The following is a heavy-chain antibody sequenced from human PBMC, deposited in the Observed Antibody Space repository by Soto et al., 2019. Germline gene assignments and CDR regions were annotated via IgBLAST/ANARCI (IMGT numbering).Heavy chain of an antibody. CDR2: IYYSGST. V-gene: IGHV4-59*01. D-gene: IGHD2-21*02. CDR1: GGSISSYY. CDR3: AREQSLVVTAVYFDY. J-gene: IGHJ4*02. Sequence: SETLSLTCTVSGGSISSYYWSWIRQPPGKGLEWIGYIYYSGSTNYNPSLKSRVTISVDTSKNQFSLKLSSVTAADTAVYYCAREQSLVVTAVYFDYWGQGTLVTVSS.